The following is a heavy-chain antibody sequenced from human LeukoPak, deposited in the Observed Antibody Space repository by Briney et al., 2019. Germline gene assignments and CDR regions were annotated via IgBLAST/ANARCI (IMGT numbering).Heavy chain of an antibody. D-gene: IGHD3-3*02. Sequence: GGSLRLSCAASGFIVSTNYMTWVRQAPGKGLEWVSVIHNGGSTYYADSVKGRFTLSIDNSKNMLYLQMNSLRVEDTAVYYCGSLARDYWGPGTLVTVSS. CDR3: GSLARDY. V-gene: IGHV3-53*01. CDR2: IHNGGST. CDR1: GFIVSTNY. J-gene: IGHJ4*02.